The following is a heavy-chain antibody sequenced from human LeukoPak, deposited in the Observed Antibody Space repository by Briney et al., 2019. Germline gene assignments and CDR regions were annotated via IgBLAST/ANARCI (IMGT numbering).Heavy chain of an antibody. CDR2: ISGSGGSK. D-gene: IGHD4-17*01. J-gene: IGHJ4*02. Sequence: GGSLRLSCAASGFTFSSHWMHWVRQAPGKGLEWVSAISGSGGSKYYADSVKGRFTISRDNSKNTLYLQMNSLRAEDTAVYYCAKLYDYGVPGDWGQGTLVTVSS. V-gene: IGHV3-23*01. CDR3: AKLYDYGVPGD. CDR1: GFTFSSHW.